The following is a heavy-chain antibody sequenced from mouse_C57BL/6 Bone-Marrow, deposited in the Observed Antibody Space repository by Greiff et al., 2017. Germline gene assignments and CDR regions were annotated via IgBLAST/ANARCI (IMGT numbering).Heavy chain of an antibody. D-gene: IGHD3-2*02. CDR1: GYTFTSYG. Sequence: QVQLQQSGAELARPGASVKLSCKASGYTFTSYGISWVKQRTGQGLEWIGEIYPRSGNTYYNEKFKGKATLTAAKSSSTAYMELRSLTSEVSAVYFCARKEAAQVLFAYWGQGTLVTVAA. V-gene: IGHV1-81*01. J-gene: IGHJ3*01. CDR3: ARKEAAQVLFAY. CDR2: IYPRSGNT.